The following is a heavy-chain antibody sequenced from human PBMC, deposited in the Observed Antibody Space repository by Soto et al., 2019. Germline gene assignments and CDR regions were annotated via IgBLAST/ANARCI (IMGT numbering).Heavy chain of an antibody. Sequence: QIHLVQSGAEVKKPGASVKVSCKPSGYTFTSNGFSWVRQAPGQGLEWMGWIGAYNSNTNYAQKFQGRVTMTTDTSTSTAYMELRSLTSDDTAVYYCTRAIAATGSSEYWGQGTLVTVSS. CDR3: TRAIAATGSSEY. J-gene: IGHJ4*02. CDR1: GYTFTSNG. CDR2: IGAYNSNT. D-gene: IGHD6-13*01. V-gene: IGHV1-18*01.